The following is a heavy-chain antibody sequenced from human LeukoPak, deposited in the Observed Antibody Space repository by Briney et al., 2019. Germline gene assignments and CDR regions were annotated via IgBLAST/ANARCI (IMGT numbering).Heavy chain of an antibody. CDR3: ARRAGAYSHPYDY. J-gene: IGHJ4*02. CDR2: IYSDNT. D-gene: IGHD4/OR15-4a*01. Sequence: PGGSLRLSCTVSGFTVSSNSMSWVRQAPGKVLEWVSFIYSDNTHYSDSVKSRFTISRDNSKNTLYLQMNSLRAEDTAVYYCARRAGAYSHPYDYWGQGTLVTVSS. CDR1: GFTVSSNS. V-gene: IGHV3-53*01.